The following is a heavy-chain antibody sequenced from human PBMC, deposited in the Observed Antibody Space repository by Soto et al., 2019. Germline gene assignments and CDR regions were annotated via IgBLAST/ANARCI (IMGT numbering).Heavy chain of an antibody. CDR2: IYYSGST. D-gene: IGHD7-27*01. V-gene: IGHV4-31*03. CDR1: GGSISSGGYY. Sequence: TLSLTCTVSGGSISSGGYYWSWSRQHPGKGLEWIGYIYYSGSTYYNPSLKSRVTISVDTSKNQFSLKLSSVTAADTAVYYCARYLPHWGEKGYGMDVWGQGTTVTVSS. CDR3: ARYLPHWGEKGYGMDV. J-gene: IGHJ6*02.